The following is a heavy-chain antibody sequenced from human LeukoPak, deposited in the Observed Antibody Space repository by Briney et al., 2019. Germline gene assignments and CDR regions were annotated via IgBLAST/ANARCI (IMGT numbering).Heavy chain of an antibody. CDR1: GYTFTSYD. CDR3: ARRGHDSSGYYYTLVDYFDY. V-gene: IGHV1-8*01. CDR2: MNPNSGNT. J-gene: IGHJ4*02. Sequence: ASVEVSCKASGYTFTSYDINWVRQATGQGLEWMGWMNPNSGNTGYAQKFQGRVTMTRNTSISTAYMELSSLRAEDTAVYYCARRGHDSSGYYYTLVDYFDYWGQGTLVTVSS. D-gene: IGHD3-22*01.